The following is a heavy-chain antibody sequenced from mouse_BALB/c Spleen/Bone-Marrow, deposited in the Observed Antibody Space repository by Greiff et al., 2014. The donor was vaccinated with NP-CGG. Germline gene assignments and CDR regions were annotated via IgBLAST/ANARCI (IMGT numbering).Heavy chain of an antibody. CDR1: GYTFTAYV. J-gene: IGHJ2*01. CDR2: INPYNGGT. CDR3: AREGWLLRFDY. V-gene: IGHV1-14*01. D-gene: IGHD2-3*01. Sequence: EVQLQQSGPELVKPGASVRMSCKASGYTFTAYVMHWVKQKPGQGLEWIGYINPYNGGTNYIEKFKGKATLTSDIPSSTAYMELSSLTSEDSAVYYCAREGWLLRFDYWGQGTTLTVSS.